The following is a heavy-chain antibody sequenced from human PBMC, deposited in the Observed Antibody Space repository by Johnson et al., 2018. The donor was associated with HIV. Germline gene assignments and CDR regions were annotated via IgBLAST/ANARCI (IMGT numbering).Heavy chain of an antibody. CDR3: ARDGYCSGGSCYSGDRLDAFHV. J-gene: IGHJ3*01. V-gene: IGHV3-66*01. D-gene: IGHD2-15*01. Sequence: MLLVESGGGLVQPGGSLRLSCAASGFTFSSYWMSWVRQAPGKGLEWVSVIYSGGTIYYADSVKGRFSISRDNAKNTLYLQMNSLRAEDTAVYYCARDGYCSGGSCYSGDRLDAFHVWGQGTLVTVSS. CDR1: GFTFSSYW. CDR2: IYSGGTI.